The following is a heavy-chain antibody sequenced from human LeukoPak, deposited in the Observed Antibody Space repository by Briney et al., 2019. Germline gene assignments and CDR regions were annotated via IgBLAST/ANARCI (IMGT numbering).Heavy chain of an antibody. CDR2: IYPGNSDT. CDR3: ARLGSSGSWHEGVDY. D-gene: IGHD1-26*01. V-gene: IGHV5-51*01. J-gene: IGHJ4*02. Sequence: GESLKISCKGSGYSFNSYWIGWVRQMPGKGLEWMGIIYPGNSDTRYSPSFQGQVTISVDKSISTAYLQWSSLKASDTAMYYCARLGSSGSWHEGVDYWGQGTLVTVSS. CDR1: GYSFNSYW.